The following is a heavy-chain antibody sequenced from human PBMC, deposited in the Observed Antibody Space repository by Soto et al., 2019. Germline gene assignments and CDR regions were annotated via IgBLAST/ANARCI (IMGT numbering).Heavy chain of an antibody. CDR1: GFTFSTYS. D-gene: IGHD3-22*01. CDR3: ARGRLLTYYYDSSPPP. CDR2: ISSSSSYI. V-gene: IGHV3-21*01. Sequence: GGSLRLSCAASGFTFSTYSMNWVRQAPGKGLEWVSFISSSSSYIYYADSVTGRFTISRDNAENSLYLQMNSLRAEDTAVYYCARGRLLTYYYDSSPPPWGQGTLVTVSS. J-gene: IGHJ5*02.